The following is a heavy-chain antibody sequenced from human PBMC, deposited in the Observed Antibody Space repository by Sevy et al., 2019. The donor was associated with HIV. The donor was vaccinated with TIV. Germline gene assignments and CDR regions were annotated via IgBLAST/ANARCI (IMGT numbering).Heavy chain of an antibody. CDR3: VRADPAQHFDS. CDR1: GDTFTNNY. J-gene: IGHJ4*02. Sequence: ASVKVSCKASGDTFTNNYMHLVRQAPGQGLEWMGIIDPSGGNASYAQKFQGRVTMTGDTSTGTRYMDLSSLTSEDTAVYYCVRADPAQHFDSWGQGTLVTVSS. V-gene: IGHV1-46*01. CDR2: IDPSGGNA.